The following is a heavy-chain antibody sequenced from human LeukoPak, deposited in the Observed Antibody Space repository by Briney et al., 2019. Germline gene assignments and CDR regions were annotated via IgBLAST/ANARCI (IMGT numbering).Heavy chain of an antibody. CDR2: INPNSGGT. CDR3: ASIGGAGVTATDHSDY. V-gene: IGHV1-2*02. J-gene: IGHJ4*02. D-gene: IGHD2-21*02. CDR1: GYTFTSYD. Sequence: GASVKVSCKASGYTFTSYDINWVRQATGQGLEWMGWINPNSGGTNYAQKFQGRVTMTRDTSISTAYMELSRLRSDDTAVYYCASIGGAGVTATDHSDYWGQGTLVTVSS.